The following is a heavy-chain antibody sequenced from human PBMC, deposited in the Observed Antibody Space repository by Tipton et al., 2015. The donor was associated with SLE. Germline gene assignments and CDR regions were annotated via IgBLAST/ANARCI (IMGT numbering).Heavy chain of an antibody. CDR2: IYYSGST. J-gene: IGHJ6*02. CDR1: GGSIGSYY. V-gene: IGHV4-59*08. D-gene: IGHD6-13*01. Sequence: LVKPSETLSLTCTVSGGSIGSYYWSWIRQPPGKGLEWIGYIYYSGSTNYNPSLKSRVTISVDTSKNQFSLKLSSVTAADTAVYYCARQGQQLVRPYYYGMDVWGQGTTVTVSS. CDR3: ARQGQQLVRPYYYGMDV.